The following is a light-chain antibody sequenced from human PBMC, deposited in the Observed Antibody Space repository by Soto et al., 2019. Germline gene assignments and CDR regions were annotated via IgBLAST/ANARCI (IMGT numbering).Light chain of an antibody. J-gene: IGLJ1*01. Sequence: QSALTQPTSASGSPGQSVTISCTGTSSDVGGYDYVSWYQQRPGKAPKLLIHEVTKRPSGVPDRFSGSKSGNTASLTVSGLQAEDEADYYCSSYAGRTLYVFGTGTKLTVL. V-gene: IGLV2-8*01. CDR1: SSDVGGYDY. CDR3: SSYAGRTLYV. CDR2: EVT.